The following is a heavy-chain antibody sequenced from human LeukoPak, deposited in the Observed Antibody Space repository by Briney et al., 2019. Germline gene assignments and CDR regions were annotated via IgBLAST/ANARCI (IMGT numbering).Heavy chain of an antibody. Sequence: SQTLSLTCATSGDSVSSNSAAWNWIRQSPSRGLEWLGRTYYRSKWYNDYAVSVKSRITINPDTSKNQFSLQLNSVTPEDTAVYYCASLTRRLALGYGSGTSCYYYYGMDVWGQGTTVTVSS. CDR3: ASLTRRLALGYGSGTSCYYYYGMDV. CDR2: TYYRSKWYN. D-gene: IGHD2-2*01. J-gene: IGHJ6*02. CDR1: GDSVSSNSAA. V-gene: IGHV6-1*01.